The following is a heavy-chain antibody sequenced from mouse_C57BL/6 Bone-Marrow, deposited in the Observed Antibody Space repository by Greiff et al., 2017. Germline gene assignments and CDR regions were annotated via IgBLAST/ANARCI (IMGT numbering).Heavy chain of an antibody. CDR2: IHPNSGST. CDR1: GYTFTSYW. CDR3: ARGGLYYSNHYFDY. V-gene: IGHV1-64*01. J-gene: IGHJ2*01. D-gene: IGHD2-5*01. Sequence: QVQLQQPGAELVKPGASVKLSCKASGYTFTSYWMHWVKQRPGPGLEWIGMIHPNSGSTNYNEKFKSKATLTVDKSSSTAYMQLSSLTSEDSAVYYCARGGLYYSNHYFDYWGQGTTLSVSS.